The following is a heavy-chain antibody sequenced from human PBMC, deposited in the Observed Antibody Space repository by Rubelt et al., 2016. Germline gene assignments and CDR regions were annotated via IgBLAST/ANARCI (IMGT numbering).Heavy chain of an antibody. Sequence: QVQLMQSGAEVKKPGSSVKVSCKASGGTFSSHSISWVRQAPGQGLEWMGRIFPLAGSRSYATKFKGRGTITADTSTGTAYMGLRSLRSDDTAVYYCARDESIAAAGTGVYWGQGTLVTVSS. CDR3: ARDESIAAAGTGVY. J-gene: IGHJ4*02. CDR1: GGTFSSHS. D-gene: IGHD6-13*01. CDR2: IFPLAGSR. V-gene: IGHV1-69*08.